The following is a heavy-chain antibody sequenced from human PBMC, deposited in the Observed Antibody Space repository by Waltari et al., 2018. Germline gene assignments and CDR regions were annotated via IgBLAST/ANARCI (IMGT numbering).Heavy chain of an antibody. J-gene: IGHJ5*02. CDR1: GGSFSGYY. V-gene: IGHV4-34*01. D-gene: IGHD6-6*01. CDR3: ATIAARVSNWFDP. CDR2: INHSGST. Sequence: QVQLQQWGAGLLKPSETLSLTCAVYGGSFSGYYWTWDRQPPGKGLEWIGEINHSGSTNYNPSLKSRVTISVDTSKNQFSLKLSSVTAADTAVYYCATIAARVSNWFDPWGQGTLVTVSS.